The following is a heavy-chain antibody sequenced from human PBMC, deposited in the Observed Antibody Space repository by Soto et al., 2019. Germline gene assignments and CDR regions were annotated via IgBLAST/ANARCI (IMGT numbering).Heavy chain of an antibody. J-gene: IGHJ6*02. D-gene: IGHD2-2*01. CDR1: GFTFSSYS. V-gene: IGHV3-30*18. CDR3: AKGPAIVLVPAAMNYYYGMDV. CDR2: ISYDGSHK. Sequence: PGGSLRLSCAASGFTFSSYSMNWVRQAPGKGLEWVSIISYDGSHKYYADSVKGRFTISRDYSKNTLYLQMNSLRAEDTAVYYCAKGPAIVLVPAAMNYYYGMDVWGQGTTVTVSS.